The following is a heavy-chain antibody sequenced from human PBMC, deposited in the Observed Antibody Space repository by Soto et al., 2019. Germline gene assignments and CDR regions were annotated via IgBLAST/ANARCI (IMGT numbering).Heavy chain of an antibody. CDR2: TDYSGNT. Sequence: QVQLQESGPGLVRPSETLSLTCTVSSDSISSYYWIWIRQSPGKGLEWIGYTDYSGNTNYNPSLKSRVTISGDTSKNQSSLRLSSVTAADTAVYYCARAVGDPLYYLDYWCQGTLVTVSS. J-gene: IGHJ4*02. CDR3: ARAVGDPLYYLDY. D-gene: IGHD6-19*01. V-gene: IGHV4-59*08. CDR1: SDSISSYY.